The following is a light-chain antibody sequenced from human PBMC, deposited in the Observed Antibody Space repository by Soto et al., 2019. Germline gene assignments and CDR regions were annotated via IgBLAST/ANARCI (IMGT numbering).Light chain of an antibody. CDR2: DAS. CDR3: QQYNSYSPWT. Sequence: DIQMTRSPSTLSASVGDRVTITCRASQSISSWLAWYQQKPGKAPKLLIYDASSLESGVPPRFSGSGSGTEFTLTISSLQPDDFATYYCQQYNSYSPWTFGQGTKVDIK. CDR1: QSISSW. J-gene: IGKJ1*01. V-gene: IGKV1-5*01.